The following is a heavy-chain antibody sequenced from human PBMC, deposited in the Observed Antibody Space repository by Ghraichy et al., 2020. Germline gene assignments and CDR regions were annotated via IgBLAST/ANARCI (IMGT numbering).Heavy chain of an antibody. D-gene: IGHD5-18*01. J-gene: IGHJ4*02. V-gene: IGHV3-23*01. Sequence: GGSLRLSCAASGFTFGSYVMSWVRQAPGKGLEWVSAISGSGGSTYYADSVKGRFTISRDNSKNTLYLQMNSLRAEDTAVYYCAEGGGLWLQKSSDYWGQGTLVTVSS. CDR3: AEGGGLWLQKSSDY. CDR1: GFTFGSYV. CDR2: ISGSGGST.